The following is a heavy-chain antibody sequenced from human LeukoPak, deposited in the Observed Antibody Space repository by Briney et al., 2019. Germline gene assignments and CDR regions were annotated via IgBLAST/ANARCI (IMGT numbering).Heavy chain of an antibody. CDR1: GFTFSSYE. Sequence: GGSLRLSCAASGFTFSSYEMNWVRQAPGKGLEWVSSISSSSSYIYYADSVKGRFTILRDNAKNSLYLQMNSLRAEDTAVYYCARDHLYYEISGPRFDSWGQGTRVTVSS. D-gene: IGHD2-8*01. J-gene: IGHJ4*02. CDR2: ISSSSSYI. CDR3: ARDHLYYEISGPRFDS. V-gene: IGHV3-21*01.